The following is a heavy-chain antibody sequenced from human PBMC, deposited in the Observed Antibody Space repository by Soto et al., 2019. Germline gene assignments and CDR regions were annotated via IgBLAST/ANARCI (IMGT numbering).Heavy chain of an antibody. J-gene: IGHJ4*02. Sequence: PGESLKISCEGSGYNFTSYWIAWVRQMPGKGLELMGIVYVDDSDTKYSLSFEGQVTISADKSLSSAYLQWSSLRASDTAMYYCASVPILSGPFRSFDYWGQGTPVTVSS. D-gene: IGHD3-10*01. CDR2: VYVDDSDT. V-gene: IGHV5-51*01. CDR3: ASVPILSGPFRSFDY. CDR1: GYNFTSYW.